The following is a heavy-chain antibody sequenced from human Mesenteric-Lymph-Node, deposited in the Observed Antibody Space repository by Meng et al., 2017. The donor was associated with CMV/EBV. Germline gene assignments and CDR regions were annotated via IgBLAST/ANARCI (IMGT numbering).Heavy chain of an antibody. Sequence: GESLKISCEASGFTFSSYGMHWVRQAPGKGLEWVAFIQYDGNNKYYADSVKGRFTISRDNSKNTLYLQMNSLRAEDTAVYYCARIPYCSSTSCSFDYWGQGTLVTVSS. V-gene: IGHV3-30*02. CDR2: IQYDGNNK. J-gene: IGHJ4*02. CDR3: ARIPYCSSTSCSFDY. D-gene: IGHD2-2*01. CDR1: GFTFSSYG.